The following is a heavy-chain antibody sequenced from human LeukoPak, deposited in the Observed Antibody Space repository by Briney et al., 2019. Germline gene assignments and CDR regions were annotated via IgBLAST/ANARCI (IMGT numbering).Heavy chain of an antibody. J-gene: IGHJ5*02. CDR3: ASTTIFGVVTDDNWFDP. Sequence: PSETLSLTCTVSGGSISSGDYYWSWIRQPPGKGLEWIGYIYYSGSTYYNPSLKSRVTISVDTSKNQFSLKLSSMTAADTAVYYCASTTIFGVVTDDNWFDPWGQGTLVTVSS. CDR1: GGSISSGDYY. CDR2: IYYSGST. D-gene: IGHD3-3*01. V-gene: IGHV4-30-4*08.